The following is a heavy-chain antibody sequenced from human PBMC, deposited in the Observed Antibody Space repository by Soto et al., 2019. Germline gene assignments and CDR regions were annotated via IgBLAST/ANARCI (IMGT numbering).Heavy chain of an antibody. CDR2: SSSSSSDI. CDR3: ATNTVTNYYYYYRMDV. V-gene: IGHV3-21*01. Sequence: SQRHSCEAGGFAFSRGRRICIRQTPGKGLEWFSSSSSSSSDIYYADSVKGRCTISRDNAKHSLYLQMNSLRAEDTAVYYCATNTVTNYYYYYRMDVWGHVTTVTVS. CDR1: GFAFSRGR. J-gene: IGHJ6*02. D-gene: IGHD4-17*01.